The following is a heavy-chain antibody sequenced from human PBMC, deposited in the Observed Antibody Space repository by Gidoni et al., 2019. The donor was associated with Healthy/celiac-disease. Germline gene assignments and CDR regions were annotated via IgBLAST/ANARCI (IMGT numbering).Heavy chain of an antibody. J-gene: IGHJ4*02. V-gene: IGHV3-23*01. CDR3: AKAYEYSSSSLDY. CDR1: GFTFSSYA. D-gene: IGHD6-6*01. CDR2: ISGSCGST. Sequence: ELQLLESGGGWVQPGGSLRLSCAAPGFTFSSYAMSWVRQAPGKGLEWVSAISGSCGSTYYADSVKGRFTISRDNSKNTLYLQMNSLRAEDTAVYYCAKAYEYSSSSLDYWGQGTLVTVSS.